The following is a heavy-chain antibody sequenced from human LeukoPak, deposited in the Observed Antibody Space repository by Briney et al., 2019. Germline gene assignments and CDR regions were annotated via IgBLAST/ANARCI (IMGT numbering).Heavy chain of an antibody. CDR3: ARETGTMPYYYYGMDV. V-gene: IGHV3-23*01. J-gene: IGHJ6*02. Sequence: PGGSLRLSCAASGFTFSSYAMSWVRQAPGKGLEWVSAISGSGGSTYYADSVKGRFTISRDNSKNTLYLQMNSLRAEDTAVYYCARETGTMPYYYYGMDVWGQGTTVTVSS. D-gene: IGHD1-1*01. CDR1: GFTFSSYA. CDR2: ISGSGGST.